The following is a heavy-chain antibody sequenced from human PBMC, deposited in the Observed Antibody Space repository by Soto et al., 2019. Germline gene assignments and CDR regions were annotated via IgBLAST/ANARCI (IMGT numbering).Heavy chain of an antibody. CDR1: GGSISSGGYS. CDR3: ARGYLAAAGYNWFDT. CDR2: IYHSGGT. D-gene: IGHD6-13*01. Sequence: SETLSLTCAVSGGSISSGGYSWSWIRQPPGKGLEWIGYIYHSGGTYYNPSLESRVTISVDRSKNQFSLKLSSVTAADTAVYYCARGYLAAAGYNWFDTWGQGTLVTVSS. V-gene: IGHV4-30-2*01. J-gene: IGHJ5*02.